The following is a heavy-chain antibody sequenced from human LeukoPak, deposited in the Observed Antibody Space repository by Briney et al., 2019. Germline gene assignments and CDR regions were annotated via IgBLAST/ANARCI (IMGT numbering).Heavy chain of an antibody. D-gene: IGHD2-2*01. J-gene: IGHJ3*02. V-gene: IGHV4-4*07. CDR1: GDSMSTYY. Sequence: SETLSLTCTVSGDSMSTYYWSFIRQPAGKGLEWIGRIHTSGTTWYSASLKSRVTMSVDASKNQFSLRLSSVTAADTAVYYCARGSVNYCSSTSCSGAFNIWGQGTMVTVSS. CDR2: IHTSGTT. CDR3: ARGSVNYCSSTSCSGAFNI.